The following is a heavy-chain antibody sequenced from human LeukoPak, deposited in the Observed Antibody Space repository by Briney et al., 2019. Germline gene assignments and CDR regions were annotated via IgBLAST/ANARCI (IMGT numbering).Heavy chain of an antibody. D-gene: IGHD5-24*01. CDR2: MSSSDDGR. Sequence: GGSLRLSCATPGFSFSSYAMSWVRQAPGKGLEWVSAMSSSDDGRYYAASVRGRFTISRDTSRSTLYLQMNSLRAEDTAVYYCARGILDGYYLIDAFDIWGQGTMVTVSS. CDR3: ARGILDGYYLIDAFDI. J-gene: IGHJ3*02. V-gene: IGHV3-23*01. CDR1: GFSFSSYA.